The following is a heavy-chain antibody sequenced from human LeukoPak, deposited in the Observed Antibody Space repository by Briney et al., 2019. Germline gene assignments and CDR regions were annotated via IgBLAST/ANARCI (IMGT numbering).Heavy chain of an antibody. CDR2: IYYSGST. V-gene: IGHV4-39*07. CDR3: ARRRGPRNAFDI. Sequence: SETLSLTCTVSGGSISSSSYYWGWIRQPPGKGLEWIGIIYYSGSTYYNPSLKSRVTLSVDTSKNQFSLKLSSVTAADTAVYYCARRRGPRNAFDIWGQGTMVTVSS. CDR1: GGSISSSSYY. J-gene: IGHJ3*02.